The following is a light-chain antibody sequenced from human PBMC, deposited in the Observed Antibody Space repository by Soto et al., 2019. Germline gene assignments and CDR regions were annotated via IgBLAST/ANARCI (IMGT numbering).Light chain of an antibody. J-gene: IGLJ1*01. Sequence: QSVVTQLASVCGSRGQSISISSTGTSSDVGGYNYVSWYQHQPGKAPKLVIFDVSGLPSGISKRFSGSKSGNTASLTISCLRPEDEAEYYCSSYTDFNLYVFGIRTKLTVL. V-gene: IGLV2-14*03. CDR1: SSDVGGYNY. CDR2: DVS. CDR3: SSYTDFNLYV.